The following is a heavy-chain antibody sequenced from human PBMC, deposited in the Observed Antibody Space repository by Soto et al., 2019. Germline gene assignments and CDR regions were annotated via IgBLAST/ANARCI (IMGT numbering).Heavy chain of an antibody. V-gene: IGHV4-31*03. CDR1: GGSISSGGYY. CDR2: IYYSGST. Sequence: QVQLQESGPGLVKPSQTLSLTCTVSGGSISSGGYYWSWIRQHPGKGLEWIGYIYYSGSTYYNQSLKSRVTISVDTSKNQFSLKLSSVTAADTAVYYCARVSLSSSSGWYFDLWGRGTLVTVSS. CDR3: ARVSLSSSSGWYFDL. J-gene: IGHJ2*01. D-gene: IGHD6-6*01.